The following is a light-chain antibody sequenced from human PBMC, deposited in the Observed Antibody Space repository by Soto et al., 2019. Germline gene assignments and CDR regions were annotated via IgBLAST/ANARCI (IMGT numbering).Light chain of an antibody. CDR3: QQYNSYST. J-gene: IGKJ1*01. CDR1: QSIVNR. V-gene: IGKV1-5*03. CDR2: KAS. Sequence: DIQMTQSPPTLSASVGDRVTITCRASQSIVNRLAWYQQKPGKAPNLLIYKASTLESGVPSRFSGSGSGTEFTLTISSLQPDDFATYYCQQYNSYSTFGQGTKVDIK.